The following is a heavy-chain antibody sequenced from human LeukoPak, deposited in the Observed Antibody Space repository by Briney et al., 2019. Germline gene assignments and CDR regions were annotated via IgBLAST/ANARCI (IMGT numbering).Heavy chain of an antibody. D-gene: IGHD1-26*01. Sequence: PSETLSLTCAVYGGSFSGYYWSWIRQPPGKGLEWIGEINHSGSTNYYPSLKSRVTISVDTSKNQFSLKLSSVTAADTAVYYCARDPWDWGQGTLVTVSS. CDR3: ARDPWD. V-gene: IGHV4-34*01. J-gene: IGHJ4*02. CDR2: INHSGST. CDR1: GGSFSGYY.